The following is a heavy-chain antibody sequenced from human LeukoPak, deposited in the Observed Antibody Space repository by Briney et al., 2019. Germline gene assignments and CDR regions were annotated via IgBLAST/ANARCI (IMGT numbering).Heavy chain of an antibody. D-gene: IGHD1-26*01. J-gene: IGHJ4*02. Sequence: GGSLKLSCAASGFTFSSYWMHWVRQAPGKGRVGVSRINSDGSTTTYADSVKGRFTISRDNAKNTLYLQMNSLRAEDTAVYYCARGYSGSYRVDYWGQGTLVTVSS. CDR1: GFTFSSYW. V-gene: IGHV3-74*01. CDR2: INSDGSTT. CDR3: ARGYSGSYRVDY.